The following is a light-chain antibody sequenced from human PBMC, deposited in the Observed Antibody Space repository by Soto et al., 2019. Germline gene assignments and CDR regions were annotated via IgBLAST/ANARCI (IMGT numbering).Light chain of an antibody. V-gene: IGLV2-8*01. CDR1: SIDVGGYNY. CDR3: SSYAGSNNFDV. Sequence: QSALTQPASVSGSPGQSITISCTGTSIDVGGYNYVSWYQQHPGKAPKLMIYEVSKRPSGVPDRFSGSKSGNTASLTLSGLQAEDEADYYCSSYAGSNNFDVFGTGTKVTVL. J-gene: IGLJ1*01. CDR2: EVS.